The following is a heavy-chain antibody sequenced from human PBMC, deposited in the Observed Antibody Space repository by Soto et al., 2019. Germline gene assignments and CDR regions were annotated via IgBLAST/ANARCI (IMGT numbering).Heavy chain of an antibody. CDR2: IIPIFGTA. V-gene: IGHV1-69*01. J-gene: IGHJ6*02. D-gene: IGHD5-12*01. CDR1: GGTFSSYA. Sequence: QVPLVQSGAEVKKPGSSVKVSCKASGGTFSSYAISWVRQAPGQGLEWMGGIIPIFGTANYAQKFQGRVTITADESTSTAYMELSSLRSEDTAVYYCARGDIVATPIDYYYYGMDVWGQGTTVTVSS. CDR3: ARGDIVATPIDYYYYGMDV.